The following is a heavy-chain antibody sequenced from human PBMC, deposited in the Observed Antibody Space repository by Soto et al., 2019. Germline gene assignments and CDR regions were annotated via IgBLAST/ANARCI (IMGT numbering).Heavy chain of an antibody. CDR3: ARSRGRFYSSSSGPY. J-gene: IGHJ4*02. CDR1: GGSFSGYY. CDR2: INHSGST. Sequence: KTSETLSLTCAVYGGSFSGYYWSWIRQPPGKGLEWIGEINHSGSTNYNPSLKSRVTISVDTSKNQFSLKLSSVTAADTAVYYCARSRGRFYSSSSGPYWGQGTLVTVSS. D-gene: IGHD6-6*01. V-gene: IGHV4-34*01.